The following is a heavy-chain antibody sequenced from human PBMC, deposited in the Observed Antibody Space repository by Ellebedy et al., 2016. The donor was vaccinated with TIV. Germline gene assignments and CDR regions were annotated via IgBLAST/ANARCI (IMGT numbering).Heavy chain of an antibody. Sequence: GESLKISCAASGFTFSSYHMHWVRPGSGNGLEWVSSIGAAGDTYYAGFVQGRVAISRENGKNSLYLQLNNVRVGDTAVYYGARATEGCDYWGQGTLVTVSS. CDR1: GFTFSSYH. D-gene: IGHD1-14*01. V-gene: IGHV3-13*01. CDR3: ARATEGCDY. CDR2: IGAAGDT. J-gene: IGHJ4*02.